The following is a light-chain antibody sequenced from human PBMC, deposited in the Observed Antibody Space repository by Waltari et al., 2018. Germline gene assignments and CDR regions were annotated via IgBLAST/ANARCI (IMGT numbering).Light chain of an antibody. CDR3: QQGHSAPYT. V-gene: IGKV1-39*01. Sequence: DIQMTQSPSSLSASVGDRVTITCRASQTISSYLNWYQQKPGKAPKLLIYTASSLQSGVPSRFSGSGSGTDFTLTISSLQPEDFATYYCQQGHSAPYTFGQGTKLEIK. J-gene: IGKJ2*01. CDR1: QTISSY. CDR2: TAS.